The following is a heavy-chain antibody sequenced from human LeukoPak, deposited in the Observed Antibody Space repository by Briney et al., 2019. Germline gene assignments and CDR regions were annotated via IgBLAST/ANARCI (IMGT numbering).Heavy chain of an antibody. CDR2: INPNSGGT. D-gene: IGHD2-15*01. CDR1: GYTFTGYY. J-gene: IGHJ4*02. V-gene: IGHV1-2*02. CDR3: AKGYCRGGSCQFDY. Sequence: ASVKVSCKASGYTFTGYYMHWVRQAPGQGLEWMGWINPNSGGTNYAQKFQGRVTMTRDTSVSTAYMELSRLRSDDTAVYYCAKGYCRGGSCQFDYWGQGTLVTVSS.